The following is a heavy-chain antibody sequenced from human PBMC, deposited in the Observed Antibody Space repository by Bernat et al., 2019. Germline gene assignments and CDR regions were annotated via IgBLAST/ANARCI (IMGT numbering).Heavy chain of an antibody. CDR3: AIPLGGYCTGGSCYSMPLNN. V-gene: IGHV3-30*03. Sequence: QVQLVESGGGVVQSGKSLRLSCAASGFTFSNSDMHWVRQAPGKGLEWVALISYDGSNKYYADSVKGRFTISRDNSENTLFLHINSLRPEDAAVYYCAIPLGGYCTGGSCYSMPLNNWGQGTLVTVSS. J-gene: IGHJ4*02. CDR1: GFTFSNSD. CDR2: ISYDGSNK. D-gene: IGHD2-15*01.